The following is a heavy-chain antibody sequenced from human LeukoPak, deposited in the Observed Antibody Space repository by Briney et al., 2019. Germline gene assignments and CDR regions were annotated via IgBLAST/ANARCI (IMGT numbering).Heavy chain of an antibody. D-gene: IGHD2-2*01. Sequence: PSETLALTCTVSGGSIRSEYWSWIRQPAGKGLEWIGRIYTSGSTNYNPSLKSRVTMSVDTSKNQFSLKLSSVTAADTAVYYCARDPMSYCSSTSCPLGFDPWGQGTLVTVSS. CDR1: GGSIRSEY. V-gene: IGHV4-4*07. CDR3: ARDPMSYCSSTSCPLGFDP. J-gene: IGHJ5*02. CDR2: IYTSGST.